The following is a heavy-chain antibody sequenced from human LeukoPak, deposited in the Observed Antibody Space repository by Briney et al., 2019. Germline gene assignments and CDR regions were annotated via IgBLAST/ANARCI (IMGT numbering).Heavy chain of an antibody. CDR2: ISGSGGST. Sequence: GGSPRLSCAASGFTFSSYAMSWVRQAPGKGLEWVSAISGSGGSTYYADSVKGRFTISRDNSKNTLSLQMSSLRAEDTAIYYCAKSLRYTSGWFLFDYWGQGTLVTVSS. D-gene: IGHD6-19*01. CDR3: AKSLRYTSGWFLFDY. V-gene: IGHV3-23*01. CDR1: GFTFSSYA. J-gene: IGHJ4*02.